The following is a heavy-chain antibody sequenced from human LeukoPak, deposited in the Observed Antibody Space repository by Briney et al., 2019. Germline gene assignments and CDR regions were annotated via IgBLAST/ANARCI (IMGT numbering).Heavy chain of an antibody. J-gene: IGHJ6*02. V-gene: IGHV4-59*08. CDR2: IYYSGST. Sequence: SETLSLTCTVSGGSISSYYWSWIRQPPGKGLEWIGYIYYSGSTNYNPSLKSRVTISVDTSKNQFSLKLSSATAADTAVYYCARHKFRGVVYAYEPQYYYYGMDVWGQGTTVTVSS. CDR3: ARHKFRGVVYAYEPQYYYYGMDV. D-gene: IGHD2-8*02. CDR1: GGSISSYY.